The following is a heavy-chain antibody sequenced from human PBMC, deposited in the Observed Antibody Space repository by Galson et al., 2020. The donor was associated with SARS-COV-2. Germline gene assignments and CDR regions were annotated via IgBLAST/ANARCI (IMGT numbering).Heavy chain of an antibody. CDR2: IRGDGSET. Sequence: GGSLRLSCEVSGFIFKDFWRSWFRQAPGKGLEWVANIRGDGSETNYVDSVKGRFSISRDNAVNSLYLQMGSLRVDDTAVYYCTGEGWQGGYWGQGTRGTGSS. J-gene: IGHJ4*02. CDR1: GFIFKDFW. CDR3: TGEGWQGGY. D-gene: IGHD2-15*01. V-gene: IGHV3-7*01.